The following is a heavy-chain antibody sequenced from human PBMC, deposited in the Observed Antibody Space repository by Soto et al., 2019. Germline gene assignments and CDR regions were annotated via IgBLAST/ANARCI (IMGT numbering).Heavy chain of an antibody. CDR3: ARILLLICVSIDP. CDR1: GDSINTGDYY. Sequence: SESLTLTCTVSGDSINTGDYYWSWLRQPPRKGLEWIGYRYYTGSTYYKPSLKSQFTISIDTSNTHFSLKVNALTAADTAVYYLARILLLICVSIDPWGQGKMVAVSS. V-gene: IGHV4-30-4*01. J-gene: IGHJ5*02. D-gene: IGHD2-15*01. CDR2: RYYTGST.